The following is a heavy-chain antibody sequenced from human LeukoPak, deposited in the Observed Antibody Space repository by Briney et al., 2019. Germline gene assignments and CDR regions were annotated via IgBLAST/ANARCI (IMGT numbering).Heavy chain of an antibody. J-gene: IGHJ5*02. Sequence: SETLSLTCAVSGGSISSRNWWHWVRQPPGKGLEWIGEIYHSGSTNYNPSLKSRVTISVDTSKNLFSLRLTSVTAADTAVYYCARALRQQLVTAWFDPWGQGTLVTVSS. V-gene: IGHV4-4*02. D-gene: IGHD6-13*01. CDR3: ARALRQQLVTAWFDP. CDR1: GGSISSRNW. CDR2: IYHSGST.